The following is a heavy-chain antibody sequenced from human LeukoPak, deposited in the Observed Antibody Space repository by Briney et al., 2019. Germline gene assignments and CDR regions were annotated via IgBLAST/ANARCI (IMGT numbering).Heavy chain of an antibody. CDR3: ARVRGYCSGGSCFYFDY. J-gene: IGHJ4*02. V-gene: IGHV1-2*02. CDR2: INPNSGGT. D-gene: IGHD2-15*01. Sequence: GASVKVSCKASGYTFTGYYMHWVRQAPGQGREWMGWINPNSGGTNYAQKFQGRVTMTRDTSISTAYMELSRLRSDDTAVYYCARVRGYCSGGSCFYFDYWGQGTLVTVSS. CDR1: GYTFTGYY.